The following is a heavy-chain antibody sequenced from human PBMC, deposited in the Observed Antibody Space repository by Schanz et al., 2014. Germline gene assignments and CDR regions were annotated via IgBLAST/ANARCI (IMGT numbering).Heavy chain of an antibody. V-gene: IGHV4-34*02. CDR2: VHPSGTT. D-gene: IGHD2-2*01. CDR1: GVSFSFYY. J-gene: IGHJ5*02. Sequence: QVHLQQWGAGLLQPSETLSLTCGVGGVSFSFYYWSWVRQPPGKGLEWIGEVHPSGTTNYNPSLSNRATMSVDASKTQSSRKLTSVTAADTAVYYCARGQDHAKTGDLWGRGTLVTISS. CDR3: ARGQDHAKTGDL.